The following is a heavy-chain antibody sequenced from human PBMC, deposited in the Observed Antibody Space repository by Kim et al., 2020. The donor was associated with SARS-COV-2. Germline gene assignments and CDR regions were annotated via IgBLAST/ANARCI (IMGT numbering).Heavy chain of an antibody. D-gene: IGHD4-17*01. J-gene: IGHJ6*02. V-gene: IGHV3-53*01. CDR1: GFTVSSNY. Sequence: GGSLRLSCAASGFTVSSNYMSWVRQAPGKGLEWVSVIYSGGSTYYADSVKGRFTISRDISKNTLYLQMNSLRAEDTAVYYCARGNGDRNKPYYYYGMDVWGQGTTVTVSS. CDR3: ARGNGDRNKPYYYYGMDV. CDR2: IYSGGST.